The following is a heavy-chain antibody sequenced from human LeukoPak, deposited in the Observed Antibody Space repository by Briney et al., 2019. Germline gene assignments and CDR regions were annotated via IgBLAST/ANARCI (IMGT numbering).Heavy chain of an antibody. V-gene: IGHV3-30*04. CDR1: GFTLSSYA. Sequence: GGSLRLSCAASGFTLSSYAMHWVRQAPGKGLEWVAVISYGGSNKYYADSVKGRFTISRDNSKNTLYLQMISLRAEDTAVYYCARGQFRLSDYGSSGFDYWGQGTLVTVSS. CDR3: ARGQFRLSDYGSSGFDY. CDR2: ISYGGSNK. D-gene: IGHD3-22*01. J-gene: IGHJ4*02.